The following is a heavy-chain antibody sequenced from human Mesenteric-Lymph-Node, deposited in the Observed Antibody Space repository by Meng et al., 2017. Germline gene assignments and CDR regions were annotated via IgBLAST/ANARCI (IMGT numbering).Heavy chain of an antibody. D-gene: IGHD2-21*02. J-gene: IGHJ4*02. CDR2: ISTYNDNP. CDR1: GYTFSSYG. CDR3: ARDLWPHIVVVTAPSEF. V-gene: IGHV1-18*01. Sequence: QGQPGQSGAEVKGPGASVKVSCKASGYTFSSYGFTWVRQAPGQGLEWLGWISTYNDNPKYAQKVQGRVTMTADTSTSTAYMELRSLTSDDTAVYYCARDLWPHIVVVTAPSEFWGQGTLVTVSS.